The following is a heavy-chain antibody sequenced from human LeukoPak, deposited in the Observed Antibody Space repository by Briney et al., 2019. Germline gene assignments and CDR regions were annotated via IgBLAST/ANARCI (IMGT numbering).Heavy chain of an antibody. CDR3: AREDIVVVPAGQVGAFDI. D-gene: IGHD2-2*01. J-gene: IGHJ3*02. CDR1: GFTFSSYG. Sequence: GGSLRLSCAASGFTFSSYGMHWVRQAPGKGLEWVAVIWYGGSNKYYADSVKGRFTISRDNSKNTLYLQMNSLRAEDTAVYYCAREDIVVVPAGQVGAFDIWGQGTMVTVSS. CDR2: IWYGGSNK. V-gene: IGHV3-33*08.